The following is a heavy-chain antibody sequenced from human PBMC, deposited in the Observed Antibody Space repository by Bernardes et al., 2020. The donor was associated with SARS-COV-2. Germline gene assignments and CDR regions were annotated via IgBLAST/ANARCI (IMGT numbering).Heavy chain of an antibody. CDR2: INGNGATT. J-gene: IGHJ4*02. D-gene: IGHD5-12*01. Sequence: GGSLRLSCAASGFIFKNFAMTWVRQTPVKGLEWVASINGNGATTFHADSVKGRFTISRDNSRNTLSLQMDSLRVEDTAVYYCAKSGGYDPDDHWGQGTRVVVSS. V-gene: IGHV3-23*01. CDR3: AKSGGYDPDDH. CDR1: GFIFKNFA.